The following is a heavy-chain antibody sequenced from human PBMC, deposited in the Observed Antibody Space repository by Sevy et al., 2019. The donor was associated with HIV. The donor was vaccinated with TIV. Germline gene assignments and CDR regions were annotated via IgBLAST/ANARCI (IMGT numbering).Heavy chain of an antibody. J-gene: IGHJ4*02. D-gene: IGHD6-6*01. CDR3: ATDHPPEQLVSDY. CDR1: GFTFSSAW. Sequence: GGSLRLSCAVSGFTFSSAWMSWFRQTPGKGLEWVGRIESKIDGETIYYAAPVKGRFSISRDDSKNTLFLQMNSLKTEDTAVYYCATDHPPEQLVSDYWGQGTLVTVSS. CDR2: IESKIDGETI. V-gene: IGHV3-15*04.